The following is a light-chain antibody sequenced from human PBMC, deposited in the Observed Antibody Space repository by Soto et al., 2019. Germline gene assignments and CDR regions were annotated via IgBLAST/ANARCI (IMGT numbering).Light chain of an antibody. CDR2: EAS. CDR1: QSVNSN. Sequence: EIVITQSPATLSLSPVERATLSCMASQSVNSNLAWYQQKPGQAPRLLMYEASKRATGIPDRFSGSGSGTDFTLIISRLEPEDFAVYYCQQYGSSPRYIFGQGTKVDIK. CDR3: QQYGSSPRYI. J-gene: IGKJ2*01. V-gene: IGKV3-20*01.